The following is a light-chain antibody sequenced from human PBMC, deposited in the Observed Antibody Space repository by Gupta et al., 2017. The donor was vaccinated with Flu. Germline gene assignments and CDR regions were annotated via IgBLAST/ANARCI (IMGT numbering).Light chain of an antibody. CDR3: MQAREPPYI. V-gene: IGKV2-28*01. J-gene: IGKJ2*01. CDR1: QSLLHSNGYNY. Sequence: DIVLTQSPLSLPVTPGEPASISCRSSQSLLHSNGYNYFDWYLQKPGQSPQLLIYLGSNRASGVPDRFSGSGSGTDFTLKISRVEAEDVGVYYCMQAREPPYIFGQGTKLEIK. CDR2: LGS.